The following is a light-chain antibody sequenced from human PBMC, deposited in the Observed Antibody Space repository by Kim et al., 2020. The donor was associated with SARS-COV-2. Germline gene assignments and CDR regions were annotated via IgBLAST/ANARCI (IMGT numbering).Light chain of an antibody. CDR2: RNN. V-gene: IGLV1-47*01. CDR1: NSNIENNY. J-gene: IGLJ2*01. CDR3: AAWDDSLSGPV. Sequence: GQRGTISCSGRNSNIENNYVYWYQQHPGTAPKLLIYRNNQRPSGVPDRFSGSKSGTSASLAISGLRSEDEADYYCAAWDDSLSGPVFGGGTQLTVL.